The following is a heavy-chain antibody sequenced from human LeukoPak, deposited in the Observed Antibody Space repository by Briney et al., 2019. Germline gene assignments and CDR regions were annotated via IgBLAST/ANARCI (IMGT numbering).Heavy chain of an antibody. CDR2: ISAYNGNT. CDR3: ARDWRPAFCSGGSCYSVPYYFDY. D-gene: IGHD2-15*01. J-gene: IGHJ4*02. V-gene: IGHV1-18*01. Sequence: ASVEVSCKASGYTFTSYGISWVRQAPGQGLEWMGWISAYNGNTNYAQKLQGRVTMTTDTSTSTAYMELRSLRSDDTAVYYCARDWRPAFCSGGSCYSVPYYFDYWGQGTLVTVSS. CDR1: GYTFTSYG.